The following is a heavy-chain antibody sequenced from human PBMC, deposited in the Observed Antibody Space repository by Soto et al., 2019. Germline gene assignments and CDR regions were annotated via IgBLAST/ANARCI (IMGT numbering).Heavy chain of an antibody. J-gene: IGHJ5*02. CDR2: ISSSSSYI. D-gene: IGHD6-13*01. CDR1: GFTFSSYS. CDR3: ARDKSSSSNWFDP. Sequence: EVQLVESGGGLVKPGGSLRLSCAASGFTFSSYSMNWVRQAPGKGLEWVSSISSSSSYIYYADSVKGRFTISRDNAKNSLYLQMNSLRAEDTAVYYCARDKSSSSNWFDPWGQGTLVTVSS. V-gene: IGHV3-21*01.